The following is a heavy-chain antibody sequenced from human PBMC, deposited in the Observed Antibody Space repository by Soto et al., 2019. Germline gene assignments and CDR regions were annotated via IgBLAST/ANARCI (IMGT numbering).Heavy chain of an antibody. J-gene: IGHJ3*02. D-gene: IGHD3-22*01. CDR3: VKYYFDSSGYYGLNAFDI. CDR1: RFTFSTYA. CDR2: ISSNGGST. V-gene: IGHV3-64D*06. Sequence: LRLSCLASRFTFSTYAMHWVRQAPGKGLEYVSTISSNGGSTYYADSVKGRFTISRDNSKNTLYLQMSSLRAEDTAVYYCVKYYFDSSGYYGLNAFDIWGQGTMVTVSS.